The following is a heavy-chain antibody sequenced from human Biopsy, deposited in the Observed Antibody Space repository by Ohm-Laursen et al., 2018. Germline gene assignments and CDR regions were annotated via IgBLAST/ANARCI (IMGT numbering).Heavy chain of an antibody. CDR2: ISKGGDT. V-gene: IGHV4-59*01. CDR3: ARLYRLDDYWNNDPPDAFDV. Sequence: GTLSLTCTVSGGSITDDYWSWIRQSPGKGLEWIGFISKGGDTTYNPSLRGRVAISVDTSKNQFSLKLSSVTAADTAIFFCARLYRLDDYWNNDPPDAFDVWGQGTRVTVSS. CDR1: GGSITDDY. D-gene: IGHD1/OR15-1a*01. J-gene: IGHJ3*01.